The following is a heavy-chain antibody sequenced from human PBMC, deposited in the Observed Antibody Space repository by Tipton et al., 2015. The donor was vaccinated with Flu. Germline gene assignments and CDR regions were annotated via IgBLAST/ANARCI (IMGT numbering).Heavy chain of an antibody. D-gene: IGHD1-14*01. CDR1: GFTLTDYY. CDR3: GRAIGGSNSY. CDR2: ISSSGIPI. Sequence: SLRLSCAASGFTLTDYYMSWIRQAPGKGLEWVSLISSSGIPIYYADSVKGRFTISRDNAKNSLYLQMNSLRGEDSAVYYCGRAIGGSNSYWGQGTLVTVSS. V-gene: IGHV3-11*04. J-gene: IGHJ4*02.